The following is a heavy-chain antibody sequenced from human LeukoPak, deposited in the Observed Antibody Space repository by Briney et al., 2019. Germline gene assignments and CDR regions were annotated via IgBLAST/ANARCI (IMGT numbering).Heavy chain of an antibody. CDR2: IYTSGST. Sequence: SETLSLTCTVSGGSTSSYYWNWIRQPAGKGLEWIGRIYTSGSTNYNPSLKSRVTISVDTSKNQFSLKLSSVTAADTAVYYCARANSSSSPFDYWGQGTLVTVFS. CDR3: ARANSSSSPFDY. J-gene: IGHJ4*02. V-gene: IGHV4-4*07. CDR1: GGSTSSYY. D-gene: IGHD6-6*01.